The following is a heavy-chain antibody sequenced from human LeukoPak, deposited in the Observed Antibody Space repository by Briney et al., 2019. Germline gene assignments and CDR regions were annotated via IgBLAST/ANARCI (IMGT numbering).Heavy chain of an antibody. J-gene: IGHJ5*02. V-gene: IGHV4-59*01. CDR1: GASISGYY. CDR3: ARVHYYGSGSYDSGFDP. CDR2: IYHSGST. Sequence: SETLSLTCTVSGASISGYYWSWIRQSPGKGLECIGYIYHSGSTNYNPSLKNRVTISVDTSKNQFSLKLSSVTAADTAVYYCARVHYYGSGSYDSGFDPWGQGTLVTVSS. D-gene: IGHD3-10*01.